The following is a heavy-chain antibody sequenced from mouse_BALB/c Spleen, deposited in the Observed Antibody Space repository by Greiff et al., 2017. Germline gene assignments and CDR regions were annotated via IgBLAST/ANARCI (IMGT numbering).Heavy chain of an antibody. J-gene: IGHJ4*01. D-gene: IGHD1-1*01. V-gene: IGHV2-9*02. CDR2: IWAGGST. Sequence: VKVVESGPGLVAPSQSLSITCTVSGFSLTSYGVHWVRQPPGKGLEWLGVIWAGGSTNYNSALMSRLSISKDNSKSQVFLKMNSLQTDDTAMYYCARDRGYGSYAMDYWGQGTSVTVSS. CDR3: ARDRGYGSYAMDY. CDR1: GFSLTSYG.